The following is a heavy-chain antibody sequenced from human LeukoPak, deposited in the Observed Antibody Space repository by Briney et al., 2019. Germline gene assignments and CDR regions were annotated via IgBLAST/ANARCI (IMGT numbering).Heavy chain of an antibody. D-gene: IGHD3-10*02. Sequence: GGSLRLSCAASRFTFSTYWMHWVRQAPGKGLVWVSRINSDGSSTGYADSVKGRFTISRDNAKNSLYLQMNSLRAEDTAVYYCAELGITMIGGVWGKGTTVTISS. V-gene: IGHV3-74*01. J-gene: IGHJ6*04. CDR3: AELGITMIGGV. CDR2: INSDGSST. CDR1: RFTFSTYW.